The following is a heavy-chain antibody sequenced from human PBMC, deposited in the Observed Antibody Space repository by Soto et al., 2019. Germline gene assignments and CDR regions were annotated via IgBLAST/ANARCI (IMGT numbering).Heavy chain of an antibody. J-gene: IGHJ4*02. CDR3: AKRRGAGGHFDY. CDR1: GFTFTNYA. D-gene: IGHD2-15*01. Sequence: PWGSLTLSCAASGFTFTNYAMGWVRQAPGKGLEWVSVVSSGGSTYYADSVTGRFTVSRDNSKNTLSLQMNSLRAEDTAVYYCAKRRGAGGHFDYWGQGALVTVYS. CDR2: VSSGGST. V-gene: IGHV3-23*01.